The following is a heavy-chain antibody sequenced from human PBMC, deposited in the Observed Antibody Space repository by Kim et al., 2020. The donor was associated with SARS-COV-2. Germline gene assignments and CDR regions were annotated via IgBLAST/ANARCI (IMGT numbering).Heavy chain of an antibody. V-gene: IGHV3-30*04. CDR2: ISYDGSNK. J-gene: IGHJ1*01. CDR3: ARDRAAAGHVRYFQH. Sequence: GGSLRLSCAASGFTFSSYAMHWVRQAPGKGLEWVAVISYDGSNKYYADSVKGRFTISRDNSKNTLYLQMNSLRAEDTAVYYCARDRAAAGHVRYFQHWGQGTLVTVSS. CDR1: GFTFSSYA. D-gene: IGHD6-13*01.